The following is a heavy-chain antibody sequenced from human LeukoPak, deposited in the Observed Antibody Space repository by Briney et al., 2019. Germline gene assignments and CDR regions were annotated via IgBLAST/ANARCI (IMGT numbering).Heavy chain of an antibody. J-gene: IGHJ4*02. Sequence: GGSLRLSCAASGFTFNHAWLSWVRQAPGKGLEWVSAISGSGGSTYYADSVKGRFTISRDNSKNSVYLQLNSLRPEDTAMYYCVSMVRGIGYWGQGTLVTVSS. CDR2: ISGSGGST. D-gene: IGHD3-10*01. V-gene: IGHV3-23*01. CDR3: VSMVRGIGY. CDR1: GFTFNHAW.